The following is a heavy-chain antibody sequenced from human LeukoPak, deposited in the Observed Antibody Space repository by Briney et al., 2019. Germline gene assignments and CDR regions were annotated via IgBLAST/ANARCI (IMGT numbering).Heavy chain of an antibody. CDR3: ARDGSGVTVDY. CDR2: IHYSGST. J-gene: IGHJ4*02. V-gene: IGHV4-59*11. CDR1: GASISSHY. D-gene: IGHD5-18*01. Sequence: SETLSLTCSVSGASISSHYWSWIRQPPGKGLEWIGYIHYSGSTNCNPSLKSRVTISLDTSKNQFSLKLTSVTAADTAVCYCARDGSGVTVDYWGQGTLVTVSS.